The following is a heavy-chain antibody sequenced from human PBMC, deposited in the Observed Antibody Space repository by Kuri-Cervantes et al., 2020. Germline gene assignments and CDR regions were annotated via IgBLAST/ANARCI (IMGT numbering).Heavy chain of an antibody. CDR3: ARGRGAAIDY. CDR2: ISSSSSYI. J-gene: IGHJ4*02. D-gene: IGHD2-15*01. V-gene: IGHV3-21*04. CDR1: GFTFSSYS. Sequence: ETLSLTCAASGFTFSSYSMNWVRQAPGKGLEWVSSISSSSSYIYYADSMKGRFTISRDNAKNSLYLQMNSLRAEDTAVYYCARGRGAAIDYWGQGTLVTVSS.